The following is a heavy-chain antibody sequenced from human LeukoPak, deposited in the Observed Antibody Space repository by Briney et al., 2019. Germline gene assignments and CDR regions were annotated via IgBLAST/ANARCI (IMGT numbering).Heavy chain of an antibody. CDR2: INYRGTINYRGGTGMT. J-gene: IGHJ3*02. D-gene: IGHD1-1*01. V-gene: IGHV4-39*07. CDR1: NELITHSTYY. CDR3: ARDSGSNVNDNDVNAFDI. Sequence: SETLSLTCSVSNELITHSTYYWGWGRQPPGAGLDWIGSINYRGTINYRGGTGMTYYNPSLKRRLSIYVDTSKNQFSLKLSSVPAADTALYYCARDSGSNVNDNDVNAFDIWGQGTMVALSS.